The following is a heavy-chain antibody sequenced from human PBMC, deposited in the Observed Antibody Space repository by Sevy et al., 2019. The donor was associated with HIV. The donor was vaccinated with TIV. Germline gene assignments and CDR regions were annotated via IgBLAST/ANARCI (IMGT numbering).Heavy chain of an antibody. CDR3: ARGKSGYGYGLDY. Sequence: GVSLRLSCAASGFTFSSYGMHWVRQAPGKGLEWVAVIYSDGSTYHADSVKGRFTISRDNSKNTLYLQMNSLRVEDTAVYYCARGKSGYGYGLDYWGQGTLVTVSS. J-gene: IGHJ4*02. D-gene: IGHD5-18*01. V-gene: IGHV3-NL1*01. CDR1: GFTFSSYG. CDR2: IYSDGST.